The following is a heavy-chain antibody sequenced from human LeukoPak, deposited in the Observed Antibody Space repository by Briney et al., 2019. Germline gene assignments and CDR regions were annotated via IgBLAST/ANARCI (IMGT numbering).Heavy chain of an antibody. CDR1: GFTFSSYS. J-gene: IGHJ4*02. D-gene: IGHD5-18*01. V-gene: IGHV3-21*01. CDR2: ISSSSSYI. CDR3: AGGVDTAMVPEIDY. Sequence: GGSLRLSCAASGFTFSSYSMNWVRQARGKGLEWVSSISSSSSYIYYADSVKGRFTISRDNAKNSLYLQMNSLRVEDTAVYYCAGGVDTAMVPEIDYWGQGTLVTVSS.